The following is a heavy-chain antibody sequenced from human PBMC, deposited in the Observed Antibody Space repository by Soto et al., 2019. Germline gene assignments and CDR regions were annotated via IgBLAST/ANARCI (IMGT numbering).Heavy chain of an antibody. CDR3: ARDSRAAAENKEASRFYYYYYGMDV. CDR2: ISAYNGNT. Sequence: ASVKVSCKASGYTFTSYSISWVRQAPGQGPEWMGWISAYNGNTNYAQKLQGRVTMTTDTSTSTAYMELRSLRSDDTAVYYCARDSRAAAENKEASRFYYYYYGMDVWGQGTTVTVSS. J-gene: IGHJ6*02. D-gene: IGHD6-13*01. CDR1: GYTFTSYS. V-gene: IGHV1-18*04.